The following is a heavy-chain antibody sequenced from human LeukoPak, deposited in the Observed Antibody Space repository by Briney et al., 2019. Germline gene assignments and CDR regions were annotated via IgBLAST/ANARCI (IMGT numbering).Heavy chain of an antibody. CDR2: INSDGSTT. Sequence: GGSLRLSCAAAGFTLRSYWIHWVRQAPGKGLVWVSRINSDGSTTDYADSVKGRFTISRDNDKNTLYLQMNSLTAEDTAVYYCARDRTFGAKVTVMDVWGKGTTVTVSS. V-gene: IGHV3-74*01. D-gene: IGHD4-17*01. CDR3: ARDRTFGAKVTVMDV. J-gene: IGHJ6*03. CDR1: GFTLRSYW.